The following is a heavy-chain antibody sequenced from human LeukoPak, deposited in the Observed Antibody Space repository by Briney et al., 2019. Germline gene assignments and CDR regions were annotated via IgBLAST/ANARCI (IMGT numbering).Heavy chain of an antibody. V-gene: IGHV1-2*02. CDR2: INPNSGGT. Sequence: ASVKVSCKASGYTFTGYYMHWVRQAPGQGLEWMGWINPNSGGTNYAQKFQGRVTMTRDTSISTAYMELSRLRSDDTAVYYCALLPPDLRFLEWLFNYWGQGTLVTVSS. J-gene: IGHJ4*02. CDR1: GYTFTGYY. CDR3: ALLPPDLRFLEWLFNY. D-gene: IGHD3-3*01.